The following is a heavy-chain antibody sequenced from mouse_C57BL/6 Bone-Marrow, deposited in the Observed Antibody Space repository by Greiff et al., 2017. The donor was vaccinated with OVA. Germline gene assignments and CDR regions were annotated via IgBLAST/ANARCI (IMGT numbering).Heavy chain of an antibody. CDR3: ARRDYGYYFYYFDY. D-gene: IGHD2-3*01. J-gene: IGHJ2*01. V-gene: IGHV1-69*01. CDR2: IDPSDSYT. Sequence: QVQLQQPGAELVMPGASVKLSCKASGYTFTSYWMHWVKQRPGQGLEWIGEIDPSDSYTNYNQKFKGKSTLTVDKSSSTAYMQLSSLTSEDSAVYYCARRDYGYYFYYFDYWGQGTTLTVSS. CDR1: GYTFTSYW.